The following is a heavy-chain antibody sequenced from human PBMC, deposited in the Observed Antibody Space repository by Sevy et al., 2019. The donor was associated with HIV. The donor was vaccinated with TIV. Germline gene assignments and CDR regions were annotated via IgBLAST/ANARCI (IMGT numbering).Heavy chain of an antibody. Sequence: GESLKNSCKGSGYSFTSYWIAWVRQMPGKGLEWMGIIYPGDSDTRYSPPFQGQVTISADKSISTAYLQWNSLKASDTAIYYCARQVEGYGDYPNYFDSRGQGTLVTVSS. CDR1: GYSFTSYW. D-gene: IGHD4-17*01. J-gene: IGHJ4*02. CDR3: ARQVEGYGDYPNYFDS. CDR2: IYPGDSDT. V-gene: IGHV5-51*01.